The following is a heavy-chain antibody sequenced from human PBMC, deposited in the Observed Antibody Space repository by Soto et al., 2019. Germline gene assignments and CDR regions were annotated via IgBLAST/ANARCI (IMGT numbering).Heavy chain of an antibody. CDR2: ITPDGGAN. Sequence: PGGSLRLSCVGSGFSFGSCWMNWVRQAPGKGLEWVGNITPDGGANDYVDSVKGRFTISRDNAKNSLYLQLNSLRAEDTAVYYCARAPHAYGLDVWGQGTTVTASS. J-gene: IGHJ6*02. CDR1: GFSFGSCW. CDR3: ARAPHAYGLDV. V-gene: IGHV3-7*01.